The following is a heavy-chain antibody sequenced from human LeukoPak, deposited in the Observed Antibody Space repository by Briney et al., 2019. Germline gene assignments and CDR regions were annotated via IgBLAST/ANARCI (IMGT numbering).Heavy chain of an antibody. CDR1: GYSFTSYW. CDR2: IYPGDSDT. D-gene: IGHD3-22*01. Sequence: GGSLKISCKDSGYSFTSYWIGWVRQMPGKGLEWMGIIYPGDSDTRYSPSFQGQVAISADKSISTAYLQWSSLKASDTAMYYCARRTSSGSYYYYYYMDVWGKGTTVTVSS. J-gene: IGHJ6*03. V-gene: IGHV5-51*01. CDR3: ARRTSSGSYYYYYYMDV.